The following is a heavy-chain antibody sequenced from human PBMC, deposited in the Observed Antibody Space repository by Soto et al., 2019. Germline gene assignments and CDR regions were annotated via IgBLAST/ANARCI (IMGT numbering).Heavy chain of an antibody. CDR3: AGSFISGWFTWFDP. D-gene: IGHD6-19*01. V-gene: IGHV4-4*02. J-gene: IGHJ5*02. CDR2: IYHSGST. CDR1: GGSINNSNW. Sequence: SETLSLTCAVSGGSINNSNWWSWVPQPPGKGLEWIGEIYHSGSTNYNPSLKSRVTISIDKFKSQFSLTLNSVIAADTAVYYCAGSFISGWFTWFDPWGQGNLVTVSS.